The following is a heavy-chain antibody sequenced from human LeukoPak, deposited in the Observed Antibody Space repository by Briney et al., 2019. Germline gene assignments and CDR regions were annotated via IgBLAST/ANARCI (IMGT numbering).Heavy chain of an antibody. CDR3: ARGNVVVTATYYFDY. D-gene: IGHD2-21*02. J-gene: IGHJ4*02. Sequence: PGGSLRLSCAASGFTFSSYEMNWVRQAPGKGLEWVSYISGSGSTIYYADSVKGRFTISRDNAKNSLYLQMNSLRAEDTAVYYCARGNVVVTATYYFDYWGQGTLVTVSS. CDR2: ISGSGSTI. V-gene: IGHV3-48*03. CDR1: GFTFSSYE.